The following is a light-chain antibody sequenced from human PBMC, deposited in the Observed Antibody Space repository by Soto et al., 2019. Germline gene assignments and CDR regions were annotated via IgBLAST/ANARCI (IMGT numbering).Light chain of an antibody. J-gene: IGLJ3*02. CDR1: SSDVGAYNY. CDR2: EVN. V-gene: IGLV2-8*01. CDR3: TSYAGSNIWV. Sequence: QSALTQPPSASGSPGQSVTISCTGTSSDVGAYNYVSWYQQYPGKAPKRLIYEVNKRPSGVPDRVSGSKSGKTASLTVSGLQPEYEAAYHCTSYAGSNIWVFGGGTQLTVL.